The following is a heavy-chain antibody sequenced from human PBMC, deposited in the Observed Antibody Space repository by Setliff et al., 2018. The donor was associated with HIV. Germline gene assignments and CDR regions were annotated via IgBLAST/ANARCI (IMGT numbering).Heavy chain of an antibody. CDR3: AREHRLSSGYYLYYFDY. J-gene: IGHJ4*02. Sequence: GASVKVSCKVSGYTLTEVSMHWVRQAPKKGLEWMGYFDPQDGETVHAQKFQGRVTITADESTSTAYMELSYLRSEDTAVYYCAREHRLSSGYYLYYFDYWGQGTLVTVSS. CDR2: FDPQDGET. V-gene: IGHV1-24*01. D-gene: IGHD3-22*01. CDR1: GYTLTEVS.